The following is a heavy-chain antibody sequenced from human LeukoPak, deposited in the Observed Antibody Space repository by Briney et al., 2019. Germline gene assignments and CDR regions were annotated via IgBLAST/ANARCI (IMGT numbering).Heavy chain of an antibody. CDR2: ISSNGGST. D-gene: IGHD4-17*01. CDR3: ARAYGDYPRWFDP. Sequence: GGSLRLSCAAPGFTFSSYAMHWVRQAPGKGLEYVSAISSNGGSTYYANSVKGRFTISRDNSKNTLYLQMGSLRAEDMAVYYCARAYGDYPRWFDPWGQGTLVTVSS. V-gene: IGHV3-64*01. J-gene: IGHJ5*02. CDR1: GFTFSSYA.